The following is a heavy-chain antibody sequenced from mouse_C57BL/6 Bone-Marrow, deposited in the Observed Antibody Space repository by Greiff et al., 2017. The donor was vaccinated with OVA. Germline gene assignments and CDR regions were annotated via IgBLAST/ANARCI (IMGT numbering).Heavy chain of an antibody. V-gene: IGHV1-80*01. Sequence: SGAELVKPGASVKISCKASGYAFSSYWMNWVKQRPGKGLEWIGQIYPGDGDTNYNGKFKGKATLTADKSSSTAYMQLSSLTSEDSAVYFCARRGIYYDYDVDYWGQGTTLTVSS. CDR3: ARRGIYYDYDVDY. J-gene: IGHJ2*01. CDR1: GYAFSSYW. D-gene: IGHD2-4*01. CDR2: IYPGDGDT.